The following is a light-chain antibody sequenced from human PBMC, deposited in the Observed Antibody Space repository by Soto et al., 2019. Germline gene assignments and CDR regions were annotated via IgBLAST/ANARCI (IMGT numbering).Light chain of an antibody. J-gene: IGKJ5*01. CDR2: GAS. V-gene: IGKV3D-20*02. CDR3: QQRSNWPPEIT. CDR1: QSFSSSY. Sequence: EIVLTQSPVILSLSPGEIATLSCSASQSFSSSYLAWYQQKPGQPPRLLIYGASSRATGIPDRFSGSGSGTDFTLTISSLEPEDFAVYYCQQRSNWPPEITFGQGTRLEIK.